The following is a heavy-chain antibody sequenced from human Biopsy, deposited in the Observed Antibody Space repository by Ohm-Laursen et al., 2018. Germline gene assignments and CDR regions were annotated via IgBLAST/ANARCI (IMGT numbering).Heavy chain of an antibody. CDR3: VRSRAGGATWGMDV. CDR2: INPDNGGT. Sequence: ASVKVSCKASGYTFPGYYLHRVRQAPGPGLEWMGWINPDNGGTIHAQKFQGRVTVTRDTSISTAYVEVTSLRSDDTAVYYCVRSRAGGATWGMDVWGQGTTVTVSS. V-gene: IGHV1-2*02. D-gene: IGHD3-16*01. J-gene: IGHJ6*02. CDR1: GYTFPGYY.